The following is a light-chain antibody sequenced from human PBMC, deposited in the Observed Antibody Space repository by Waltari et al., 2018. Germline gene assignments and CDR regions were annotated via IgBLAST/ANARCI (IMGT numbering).Light chain of an antibody. J-gene: IGLJ3*02. CDR1: SGHRRHI. V-gene: IGLV4-69*01. CDR3: QTGGHGTWV. Sequence: QLVLTQSPSASASLGASVRLTCTLHSGHRRHIIAWHQQQPEKGPRYLMKVNSDGSHSKGDVMPDRFSGSGSGAERYLTISSVQSEDEADYYCQTGGHGTWVFGGGTKLTVL. CDR2: VNSDGSH.